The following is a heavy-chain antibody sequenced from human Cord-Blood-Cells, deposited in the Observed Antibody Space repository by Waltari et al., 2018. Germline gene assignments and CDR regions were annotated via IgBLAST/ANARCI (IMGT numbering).Heavy chain of an antibody. J-gene: IGHJ4*02. V-gene: IGHV4-39*01. CDR1: GGSISNSSYY. CDR2: IYYSGST. CDR3: ATQNTAMVRD. D-gene: IGHD5-18*01. Sequence: QLQLQESGPGLVKPSETLSLTCTVSGGSISNSSYYWGWIRQPPGKGPEWIGSIYYSGSTYYNPSLKSRVTISVDTSKNQFSLKLSSVTAADTAVYYCATQNTAMVRDWGQGTLVTVSS.